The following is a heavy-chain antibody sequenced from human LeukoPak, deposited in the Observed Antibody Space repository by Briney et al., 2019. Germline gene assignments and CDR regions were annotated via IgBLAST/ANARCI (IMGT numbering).Heavy chain of an antibody. V-gene: IGHV4-34*01. D-gene: IGHD3-16*02. CDR3: ARHIARDYVWGSYRGGAGFDY. CDR1: GGSFSGYY. Sequence: SETLSLTCAVYGGSFSGYYWSWIRQPPGKGLEWIGEINHSGSTNYNPSLKSRVTISVDTSKNQFSLKLSSVTAADTAVYYCARHIARDYVWGSYRGGAGFDYWGQGTLVTVSS. CDR2: INHSGST. J-gene: IGHJ4*02.